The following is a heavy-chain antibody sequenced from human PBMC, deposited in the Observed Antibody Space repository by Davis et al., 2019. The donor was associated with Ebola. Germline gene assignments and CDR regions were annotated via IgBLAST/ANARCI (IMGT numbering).Heavy chain of an antibody. CDR3: ARVPTSSEAWLKKGGY. CDR1: GFTFSSYW. V-gene: IGHV3-7*01. J-gene: IGHJ4*02. D-gene: IGHD3-9*01. CDR2: IKQDGSEK. Sequence: GGSLRLSCAASGFTFSSYWMSWVRQAPGKGLEWVANIKQDGSEKYYVDSVKGRFTISRDNAKNSLYLQMNSLRAEDTAVYYCARVPTSSEAWLKKGGYWGQGTLVTVSS.